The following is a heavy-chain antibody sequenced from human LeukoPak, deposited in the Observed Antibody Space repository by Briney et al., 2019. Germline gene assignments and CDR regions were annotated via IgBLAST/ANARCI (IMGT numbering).Heavy chain of an antibody. CDR3: AKGRNLGSWLSDY. V-gene: IGHV3-33*06. CDR1: GFTFSSYG. J-gene: IGHJ4*02. D-gene: IGHD6-13*01. CDR2: IWYDGSNK. Sequence: GGSLRLSCAASGFTFSSYGMHWVRQAPGKGLEWVAVIWYDGSNKYYADSVKGRFTISRDNSKNTLYLQMNSLRAEDTAVYYCAKGRNLGSWLSDYWGQGTLVTVSS.